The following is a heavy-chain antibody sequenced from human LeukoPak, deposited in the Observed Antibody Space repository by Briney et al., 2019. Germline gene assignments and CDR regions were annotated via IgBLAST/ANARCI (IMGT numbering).Heavy chain of an antibody. Sequence: GGSLRLSCAPSGFTFSSFAMSWVRQAPGKGLEWVAVISCDGSNKYYADSVKGRFTISRDNSKNTLYLQMNSLRAEDTAVYYCARMFGAFDIWGQGTMVTVSS. V-gene: IGHV3-30*03. D-gene: IGHD3-16*01. CDR1: GFTFSSFA. CDR2: ISCDGSNK. J-gene: IGHJ3*02. CDR3: ARMFGAFDI.